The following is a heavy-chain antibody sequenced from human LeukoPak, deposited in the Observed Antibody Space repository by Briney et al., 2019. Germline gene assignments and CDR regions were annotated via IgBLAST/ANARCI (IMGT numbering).Heavy chain of an antibody. V-gene: IGHV3-53*01. CDR1: GFTVSSNY. J-gene: IGHJ6*03. D-gene: IGHD6-13*01. Sequence: GGSLRLSCEASGFTVSSNYMSWVRQAPGKGLEWVSVIYSGGRTYYSDSGKGGFTISRDNSKNTMYLQMKSLRAEDTAVYYCARHSSSWYWDYYYYMDVWGKGTTVTISS. CDR3: ARHSSSWYWDYYYYMDV. CDR2: IYSGGRT.